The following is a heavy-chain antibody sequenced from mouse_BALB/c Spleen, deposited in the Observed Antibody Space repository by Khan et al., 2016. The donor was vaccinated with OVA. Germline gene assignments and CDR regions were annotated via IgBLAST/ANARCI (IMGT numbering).Heavy chain of an antibody. D-gene: IGHD1-2*01. CDR3: ARGNYFGDTFAY. CDR2: ISPGSGDT. Sequence: QVQLQQSGAELARPGASVKLSCKASGYTFTDYYINWVKQRTGQGLEWIGEISPGSGDTYYNERFKGKATLTADKSSSTAYMQLSSLTSEASAVYFCARGNYFGDTFAYWGQGTLVTVSA. J-gene: IGHJ3*01. CDR1: GYTFTDYY. V-gene: IGHV1-77*01.